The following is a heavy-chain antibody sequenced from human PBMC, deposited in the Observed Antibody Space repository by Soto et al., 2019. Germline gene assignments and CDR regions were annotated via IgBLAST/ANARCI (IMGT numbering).Heavy chain of an antibody. D-gene: IGHD4-17*01. V-gene: IGHV1-46*01. CDR1: GYTFTSYY. CDR3: ARGPGLQSTVVTPSFY. J-gene: IGHJ4*02. CDR2: INPSGGST. Sequence: ASVKVSCKASGYTFTSYYMHWVRQAPGQGLEWMGIINPSGGSTSYAQKFQGRVTMTRDTSTSTVYMELSSLRSEDTAVYCCARGPGLQSTVVTPSFYWGQGTLVTVSS.